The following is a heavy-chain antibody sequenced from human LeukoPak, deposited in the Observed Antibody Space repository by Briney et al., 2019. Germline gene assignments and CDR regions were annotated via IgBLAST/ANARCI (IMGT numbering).Heavy chain of an antibody. J-gene: IGHJ4*02. CDR2: ISNDGSNK. Sequence: GRSLRLSCAASGFTFSFYGTHWVRQAPGKGLEWVAIISNDGSNKYYADSVKGRFTISRDNFRNTLYLEMNSLRAEDTAVYYCTKDRPSDSGYDWAFDYWGQGTLVTVSS. CDR3: TKDRPSDSGYDWAFDY. D-gene: IGHD5-12*01. V-gene: IGHV3-30*18. CDR1: GFTFSFYG.